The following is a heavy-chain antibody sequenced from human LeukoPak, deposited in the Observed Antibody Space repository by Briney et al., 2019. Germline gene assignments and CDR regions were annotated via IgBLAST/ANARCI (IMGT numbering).Heavy chain of an antibody. V-gene: IGHV3-74*01. CDR1: GFTFGTYW. J-gene: IGHJ1*01. CDR3: ARVGYYDSSGYYAYLQH. D-gene: IGHD3-22*01. Sequence: GGSLRLSCAASGFTFGTYWMHWVRQAPGKGLEWVSRMNSDGSSISYADSVKGRFTISRDNAKNTLYLQMNSLRAEDTAVYYCARVGYYDSSGYYAYLQHWGLGTLVTVSS. CDR2: MNSDGSSI.